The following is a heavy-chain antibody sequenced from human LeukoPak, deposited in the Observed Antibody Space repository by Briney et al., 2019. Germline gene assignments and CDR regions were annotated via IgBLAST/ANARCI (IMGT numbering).Heavy chain of an antibody. CDR2: INPNSGGT. V-gene: IGHV1-2*02. J-gene: IGHJ5*02. CDR1: GYTFTGYY. CDR3: AREGIAARQGTRGNWFDP. Sequence: ASVKVSCKASGYTFTGYYMHWVRQAPGQGLEWMGWINPNSGGTNYAQKFQGRVTMTRDTSISTAYMELSRLRSDDTAVYYCAREGIAARQGTRGNWFDPWGQGTLVTVSS. D-gene: IGHD6-6*01.